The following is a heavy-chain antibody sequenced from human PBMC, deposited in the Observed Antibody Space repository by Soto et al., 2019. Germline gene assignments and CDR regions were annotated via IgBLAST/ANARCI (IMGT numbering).Heavy chain of an antibody. V-gene: IGHV4-34*01. CDR3: ASSPDYYGDYPRGDFDY. CDR2: INHSGST. J-gene: IGHJ4*02. Sequence: QVQLQQWGAGLLKPSETLSLTCAVYGGSFSGYYWSWIRQPPGKGLEWIGEINHSGSTNYNPSLKSRVTISVDTSKNQFSLKLSSVTAADTAVYYCASSPDYYGDYPRGDFDYWGQGTLVTVSS. D-gene: IGHD4-17*01. CDR1: GGSFSGYY.